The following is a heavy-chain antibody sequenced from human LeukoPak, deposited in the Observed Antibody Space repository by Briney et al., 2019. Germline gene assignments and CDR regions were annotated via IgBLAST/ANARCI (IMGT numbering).Heavy chain of an antibody. J-gene: IGHJ6*03. CDR1: GFTFSSYA. Sequence: PGGSLRLSCAASGFTFSSYAMSWVRQAPGKGLEWVSAISGSGGGTYYADSVKGRFTISRDNSKNTLYLQMNSLRAEDTAVYYCAKSGCSGGSCYSDRQYYYYYYMDVWGKGTTVTVSS. V-gene: IGHV3-23*01. CDR3: AKSGCSGGSCYSDRQYYYYYYMDV. D-gene: IGHD2-15*01. CDR2: ISGSGGGT.